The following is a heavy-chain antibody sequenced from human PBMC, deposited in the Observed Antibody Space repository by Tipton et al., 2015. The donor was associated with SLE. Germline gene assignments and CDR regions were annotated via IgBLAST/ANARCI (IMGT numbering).Heavy chain of an antibody. D-gene: IGHD1/OR15-1a*01. Sequence: TLSLTCTVSLYSISSGFYWGWIRQPPGKGLEWIGAIYHSGSTYYSPSLRSRVTISVDTSKNQFSLRLNSVTAADTAMYYCATEHFDYWGQGTLVTVSP. V-gene: IGHV4-38-2*02. J-gene: IGHJ4*02. CDR1: LYSISSGFY. CDR3: ATEHFDY. CDR2: IYHSGST.